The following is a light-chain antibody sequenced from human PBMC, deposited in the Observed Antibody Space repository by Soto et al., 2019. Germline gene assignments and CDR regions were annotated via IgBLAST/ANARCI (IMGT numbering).Light chain of an antibody. CDR1: QSVSTW. CDR2: KAS. CDR3: QQYDSYPRT. J-gene: IGKJ4*01. Sequence: DIQMTQSPSTLSASVGDRVTITCRASQSVSTWLAWYQQKPGKAPDLLIFKASRLQSGVPSRFSGSGSGTEFTLTISSLQPDDFAIYYCQQYDSYPRTFGGGTRVDIK. V-gene: IGKV1-5*03.